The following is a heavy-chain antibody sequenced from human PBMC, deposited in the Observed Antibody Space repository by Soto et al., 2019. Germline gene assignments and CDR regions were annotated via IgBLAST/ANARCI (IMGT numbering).Heavy chain of an antibody. Sequence: QVHVVESGGGVVQPGTSLRLSCTASGFSYFNYGFAWIRQAPGKGLEWVAVVTYDLSEKYYADSVKGRFTISRDNSKNTVYLQMDSLQHNDSALYYCGKAGGSELRYFDWPEVGVWGQGTLVTVSS. CDR2: VTYDLSEK. D-gene: IGHD3-9*01. CDR1: GFSYFNYG. J-gene: IGHJ4*02. CDR3: GKAGGSELRYFDWPEVGV. V-gene: IGHV3-30*18.